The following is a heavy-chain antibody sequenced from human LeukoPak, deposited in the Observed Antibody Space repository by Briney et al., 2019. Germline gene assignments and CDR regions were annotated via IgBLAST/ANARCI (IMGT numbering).Heavy chain of an antibody. J-gene: IGHJ2*01. Sequence: SETLSLTCAAYGGSFSGYYWSWIRQPPEKGLEWIGEINHDGTTTYNPSLKSRVTISVDTSKRQFSLRLSSVTASDTAVYYCARMITWYFDLWGRGTLVTVSS. CDR2: INHDGTT. D-gene: IGHD3-16*01. CDR3: ARMITWYFDL. CDR1: GGSFSGYY. V-gene: IGHV4-34*01.